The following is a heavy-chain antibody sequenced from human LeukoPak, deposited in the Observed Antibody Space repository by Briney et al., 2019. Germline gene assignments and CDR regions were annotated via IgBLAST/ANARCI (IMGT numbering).Heavy chain of an antibody. D-gene: IGHD3-10*01. Sequence: SQTLSLTCTVSGGSISSGGYYWSWIRQHPGKGLEWIGYIYYSGSTYYNPSLKSRVTISVDTSKNQFSVKLSSVTAADTAVYYCARDGPYYGSGSANWFDPWGQGTLVTVSS. V-gene: IGHV4-31*03. CDR2: IYYSGST. CDR3: ARDGPYYGSGSANWFDP. CDR1: GGSISSGGYY. J-gene: IGHJ5*02.